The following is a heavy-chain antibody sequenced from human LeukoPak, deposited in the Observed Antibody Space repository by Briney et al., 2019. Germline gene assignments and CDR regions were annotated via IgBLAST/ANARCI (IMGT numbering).Heavy chain of an antibody. D-gene: IGHD6-6*01. Sequence: GGSLRLSCAASGFTLSSYSMNWVRQAPGKGLEWVSSISSSSSYIYYADSVKGRFTISRGNAKNSLYLQMNSLRAEDTAVYYCARDQYSSSSELFYYHYGMDVWGQGTTVTVSS. CDR3: ARDQYSSSSELFYYHYGMDV. V-gene: IGHV3-21*01. CDR1: GFTLSSYS. J-gene: IGHJ6*02. CDR2: ISSSSSYI.